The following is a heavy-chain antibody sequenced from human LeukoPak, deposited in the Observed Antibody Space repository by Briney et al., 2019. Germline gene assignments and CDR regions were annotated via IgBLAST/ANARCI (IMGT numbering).Heavy chain of an antibody. CDR1: GYTFTSYG. CDR2: ISAYNGNT. Sequence: ASVKVSCKASGYTFTSYGISWVRQAPGQGLEWMGWISAYNGNTKYAEKFQGRVTMTTDTSTSTAYMELRSPRSDDTAVYYCARDESSGSYYFDYWGQGTLVTVSS. J-gene: IGHJ4*02. CDR3: ARDESSGSYYFDY. V-gene: IGHV1-18*01. D-gene: IGHD1-26*01.